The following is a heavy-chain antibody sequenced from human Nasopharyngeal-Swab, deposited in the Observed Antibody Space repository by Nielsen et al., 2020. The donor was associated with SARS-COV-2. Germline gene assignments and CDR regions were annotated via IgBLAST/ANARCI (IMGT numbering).Heavy chain of an antibody. CDR2: IKSRADGGTT. Sequence: GGSLRLSCAASGFTFSNAWMNWVRQAPGKGLEWVGRIKSRADGGTTDYAAPVQGRFTISRDDSKNTVYLQMDSLTTEDSGMYHCADGGLNWVDPWGQGTLVTVSS. CDR1: GFTFSNAW. D-gene: IGHD3-10*01. V-gene: IGHV3-15*07. J-gene: IGHJ5*02. CDR3: ADGGLNWVDP.